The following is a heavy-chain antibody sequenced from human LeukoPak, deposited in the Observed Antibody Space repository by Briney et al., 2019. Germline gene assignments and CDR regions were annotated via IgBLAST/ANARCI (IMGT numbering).Heavy chain of an antibody. D-gene: IGHD4-23*01. CDR3: ARLHYGGNYGYYYYYMDV. V-gene: IGHV4-59*08. Sequence: SETLSLTCTVSGGSISRSYWSWIRQPPGKGLEWIGYIYDSGSTNYNPSLKSRVTISVDTSKNQFSLKLSSVTAADTAVYYCARLHYGGNYGYYYYYMDVWGKGTTVTISS. J-gene: IGHJ6*03. CDR2: IYDSGST. CDR1: GGSISRSY.